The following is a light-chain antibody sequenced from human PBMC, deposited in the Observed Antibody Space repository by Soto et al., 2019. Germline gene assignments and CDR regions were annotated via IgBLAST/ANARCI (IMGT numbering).Light chain of an antibody. CDR1: YIGDKS. J-gene: IGLJ3*02. V-gene: IGLV3-21*02. CDR2: DDS. CDR3: QVWDTGSDHVV. Sequence: SYELTQPPSVSVAPGQTARITCGGAYIGDKSVHWFQQKPGQAPVLVVYDDSDRPSGIPERFSGSNSGNTATLTIFRVEAGDEADYYCQVWDTGSDHVVFGGGTKVTVL.